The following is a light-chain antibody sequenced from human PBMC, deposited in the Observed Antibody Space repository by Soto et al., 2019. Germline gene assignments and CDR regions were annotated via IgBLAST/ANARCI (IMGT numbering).Light chain of an antibody. V-gene: IGLV1-44*01. Sequence: QTVVTQPPSASGTPGQRVTISCSGSSSNIGSNTVNWYQQLPGTAPKLLIYSNNQRPSGVPDRFSGSKSGTSASLAISGLQSEDEADYYCAAWDDSLNGWVFGGGTKLPVL. CDR2: SNN. CDR3: AAWDDSLNGWV. CDR1: SSNIGSNT. J-gene: IGLJ3*02.